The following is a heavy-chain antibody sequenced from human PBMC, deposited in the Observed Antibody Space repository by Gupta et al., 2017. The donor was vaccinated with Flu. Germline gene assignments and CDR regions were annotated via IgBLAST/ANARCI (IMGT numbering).Heavy chain of an antibody. V-gene: IGHV4-31*02. Sequence: WSQVRQHAGKGLEWIGYIHHRGSFYDNPSLKGRLSMSIDTSKDHFSLNLTSVTVADTAVYFCARSIAVPGYAPYDFDYWGQGSLVTVST. D-gene: IGHD3-9*01. CDR2: IHHRGSF. J-gene: IGHJ4*02. CDR3: ARSIAVPGYAPYDFDY.